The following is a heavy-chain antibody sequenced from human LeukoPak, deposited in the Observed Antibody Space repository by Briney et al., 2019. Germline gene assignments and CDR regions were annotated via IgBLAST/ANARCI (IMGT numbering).Heavy chain of an antibody. CDR1: GGSISPYF. CDR3: ARRNPAAADHEVDS. V-gene: IGHV4-59*08. J-gene: IGHJ4*02. Sequence: SETLSLICTVSGGSISPYFGTWIRQPPGKGLEWIGYIYGSGTTYYNPSLESRVTISVDTSKNQFSVKLTSVTAADTAVYYCARRNPAAADHEVDSSGQRTLVSVSS. CDR2: IYGSGTT. D-gene: IGHD6-13*01.